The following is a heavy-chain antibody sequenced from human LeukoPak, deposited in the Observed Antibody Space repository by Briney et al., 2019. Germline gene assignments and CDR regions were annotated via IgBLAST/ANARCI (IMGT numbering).Heavy chain of an antibody. D-gene: IGHD1-26*01. J-gene: IGHJ4*02. CDR3: AKDSSGSYFN. CDR1: GFTFSSYG. V-gene: IGHV3-30*18. Sequence: GGSLRLSCAASGFTFSSYGMHWVRQAPGKGLEWVAVISYDGSNKYYADSVKGRFTISRDNSKNTLYLQMNSLKAEDTAVYYCAKDSSGSYFNWGQGTLVTVSS. CDR2: ISYDGSNK.